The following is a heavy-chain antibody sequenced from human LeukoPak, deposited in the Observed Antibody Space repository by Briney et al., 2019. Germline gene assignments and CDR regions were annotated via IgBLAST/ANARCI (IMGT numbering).Heavy chain of an antibody. CDR2: INPSGGST. D-gene: IGHD2-15*01. CDR3: ARDQFCSGGSCYLFDY. Sequence: GALVKVSCKASGYTFTSYYMHWVRQAPGQGLEWMGIINPSGGSTSYAQKFQGRVTMTRDTSTSTVYMELSSLRSEDTAVYYCARDQFCSGGSCYLFDYWGQGTLVTVSS. CDR1: GYTFTSYY. J-gene: IGHJ4*02. V-gene: IGHV1-46*01.